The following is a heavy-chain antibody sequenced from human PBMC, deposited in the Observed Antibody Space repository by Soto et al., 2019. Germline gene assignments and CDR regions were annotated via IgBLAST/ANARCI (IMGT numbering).Heavy chain of an antibody. D-gene: IGHD3-16*01. CDR2: IYYSGST. V-gene: IGHV4-59*12. J-gene: IGHJ5*01. Sequence: SETLSLTCTVSGGSISSDYWSWIRQPPGKGLEWIGYIYYSGSTNYNPSLKSRVTISVDTSKNQFSLTMNSVSASDTAVYYCARDWGPYWFDSWGQGILVTVSS. CDR1: GGSISSDY. CDR3: ARDWGPYWFDS.